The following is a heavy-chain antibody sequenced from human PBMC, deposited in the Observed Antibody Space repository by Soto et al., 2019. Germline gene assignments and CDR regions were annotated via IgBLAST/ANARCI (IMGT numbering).Heavy chain of an antibody. V-gene: IGHV1-18*01. Sequence: QAQLVQSGAEVKKPGASVKVSCKASGYTFYSHSISWVRQAPGQGLERMGRINGDYGNTQYAQKFRGRVTMTTDTSTTTVYMELTNLRSDDTAVYYCARCIQGDYYYGMDVWGQGTTVTVS. CDR3: ARCIQGDYYYGMDV. J-gene: IGHJ6*02. CDR1: GYTFYSHS. CDR2: INGDYGNT. D-gene: IGHD5-18*01.